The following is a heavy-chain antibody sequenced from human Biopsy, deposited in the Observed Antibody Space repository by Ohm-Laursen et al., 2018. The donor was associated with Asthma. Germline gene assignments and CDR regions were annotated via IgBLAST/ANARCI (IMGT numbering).Heavy chain of an antibody. V-gene: IGHV1-69*01. Sequence: SSVKVSCKSLGGTFNTYVIGWVRQAPGQGLEWMGGINSVVGTTTYPQKFQDRVTITADDSTSTVYMELSSLRSEDTAVYYCARKAGSCISRTCYSLDFWGQGTLVTVSS. CDR3: ARKAGSCISRTCYSLDF. CDR2: INSVVGTT. J-gene: IGHJ4*02. CDR1: GGTFNTYV. D-gene: IGHD2-2*01.